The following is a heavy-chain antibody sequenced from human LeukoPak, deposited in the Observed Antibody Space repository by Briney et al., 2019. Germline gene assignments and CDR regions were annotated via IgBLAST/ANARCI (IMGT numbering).Heavy chain of an antibody. J-gene: IGHJ4*02. V-gene: IGHV1-69*06. CDR2: IIPIFGTA. D-gene: IGHD5-12*01. CDR3: ARDSGYDGYDY. CDR1: GGTFSSYA. Sequence: ASVKVSCKASGGTFSSYAISWVRQAPGQGPEWMGGIIPIFGTANYAQKFQGRVTITADKSTSTAYMELSSLRSEDTAVYYCARDSGYDGYDYWGQGTLVTVSS.